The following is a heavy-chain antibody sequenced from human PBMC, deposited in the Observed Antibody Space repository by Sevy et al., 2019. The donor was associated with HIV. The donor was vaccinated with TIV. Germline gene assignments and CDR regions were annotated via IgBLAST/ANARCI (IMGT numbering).Heavy chain of an antibody. CDR1: GYPLTDLS. CDR2: FDPDDDEP. CDR3: ATDRSALIATSSLAY. Sequence: ASVKVSCKISGYPLTDLSMHWVLQAPKKGLEWMGGFDPDDDEPVYAQKFQGRLTMTEDTSTDTAYMELNSLRSEDTAMYYCATDRSALIATSSLAYWGQRTLVTVSS. V-gene: IGHV1-24*01. J-gene: IGHJ4*02. D-gene: IGHD2-2*01.